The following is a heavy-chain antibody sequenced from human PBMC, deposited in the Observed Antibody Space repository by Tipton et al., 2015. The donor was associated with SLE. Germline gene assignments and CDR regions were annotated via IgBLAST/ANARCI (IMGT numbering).Heavy chain of an antibody. Sequence: TLSLTCAVSGDSIANSHWSWIRKPPGQGLEWLGDVYGSGKTNPRSSLKSRLTISVDTSKNQFSLKLSSVTAADTAVYYCARGLNYYDSSGYYPFYYMDVWGKGTTVTVSS. D-gene: IGHD3-22*01. CDR1: GDSIANSH. CDR2: VYGSGKT. CDR3: ARGLNYYDSSGYYPFYYMDV. J-gene: IGHJ6*03. V-gene: IGHV4-59*12.